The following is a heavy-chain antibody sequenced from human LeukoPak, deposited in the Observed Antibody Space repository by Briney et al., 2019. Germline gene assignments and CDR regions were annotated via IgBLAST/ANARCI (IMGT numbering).Heavy chain of an antibody. CDR3: ARVVPSGYDSSGYFAKYFDY. CDR1: VGSINGHY. Sequence: PPETLSLTCTVSVGSINGHYWTWIRQPPGKELEWIGYIYYIGNTDYNPSLKSRVTISVDTSKNQFSLNLSSVTAADTAVYYCARVVPSGYDSSGYFAKYFDYWGQEILVTVSS. J-gene: IGHJ4*02. V-gene: IGHV4-59*11. CDR2: IYYIGNT. D-gene: IGHD3-22*01.